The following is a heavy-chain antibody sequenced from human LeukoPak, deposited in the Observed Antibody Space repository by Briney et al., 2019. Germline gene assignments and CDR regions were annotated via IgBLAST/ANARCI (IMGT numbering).Heavy chain of an antibody. D-gene: IGHD5-12*01. CDR1: GGSXSGYX. CDR2: INHSGST. J-gene: IGHJ4*02. Sequence: SLXXXXYGGSXSGYXXSWIRXPPGXXXEWIGEINHSGSTNYNPSLKSRVTISVDTSKNQFSLKLSSVTAADTAVYYCARGSGYDRGGLGYWGQGTLVTVSS. CDR3: ARGSGYDRGGLGY. V-gene: IGHV4-34*01.